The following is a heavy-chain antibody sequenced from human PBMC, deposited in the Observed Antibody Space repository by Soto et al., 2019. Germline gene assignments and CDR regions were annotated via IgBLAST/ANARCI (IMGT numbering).Heavy chain of an antibody. CDR1: GFTFSSYA. Sequence: GGSLRLSCAASGFTFSSYAMSWVRQAPGKGLEWVSAISGSGGSTYYADSVKGRFTISRDNCKNTQYMQMNSLRAEDTAVYYCASLRGAFLEWLSDSYYFDYWGQGTLVTVSS. V-gene: IGHV3-23*01. D-gene: IGHD3-3*01. CDR3: ASLRGAFLEWLSDSYYFDY. J-gene: IGHJ4*02. CDR2: ISGSGGST.